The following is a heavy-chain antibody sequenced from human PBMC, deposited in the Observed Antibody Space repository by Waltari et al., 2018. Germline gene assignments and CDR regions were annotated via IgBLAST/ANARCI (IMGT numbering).Heavy chain of an antibody. CDR1: GGSISSSSYY. CDR2: IYYRWCH. J-gene: IGHJ4*02. V-gene: IGHV4-39*01. CDR3: SRHDPPGGSDFWSGYYSYYFDY. Sequence: QLQLQESGPGLVKPSETLSLTCTVSGGSISSSSYYWGWIRQPPGKGLGGIGSIYYRWCHHHNPSLKSRITIPLETSKNQFSLKLISVAAADTAVFYCSRHDPPGGSDFWSGYYSYYFDYWGQGTLVTVSS. D-gene: IGHD3-3*01.